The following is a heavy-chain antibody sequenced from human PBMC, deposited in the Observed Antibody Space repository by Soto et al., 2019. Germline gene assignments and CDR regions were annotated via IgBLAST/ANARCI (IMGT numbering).Heavy chain of an antibody. D-gene: IGHD6-19*01. V-gene: IGHV1-2*02. CDR2: INAKNGAT. CDR3: ARDIAMAGPYYYGMDV. J-gene: IGHJ6*02. CDR1: GYIFSANY. Sequence: QVQLVQSGAEVAKPGASVKVSCKASGYIFSANYLHWVRRAPGQGLEWMAWINAKNGATNYAQKLRERATVTRDTSISTSYLELSGVTSDDTAVYYCARDIAMAGPYYYGMDVWGQGTTVTVSS.